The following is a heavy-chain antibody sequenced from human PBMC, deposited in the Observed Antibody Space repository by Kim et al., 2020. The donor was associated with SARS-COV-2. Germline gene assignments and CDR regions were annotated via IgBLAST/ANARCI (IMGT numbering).Heavy chain of an antibody. CDR1: GGSVSSFS. CDR3: ARDRTSTWVAVYM. V-gene: IGHV4-59*02. J-gene: IGHJ6*03. Sequence: SETLSLTCSASGGSVSSFSWRWIRQPPGKGLEWLAHIYYTGTTIYNPSSKSRLSIFVDTSKNHFSFQLDSVPAAYTAAFYFARDRTSTWVAVYM. D-gene: IGHD5-12*01. CDR2: IYYTGTT.